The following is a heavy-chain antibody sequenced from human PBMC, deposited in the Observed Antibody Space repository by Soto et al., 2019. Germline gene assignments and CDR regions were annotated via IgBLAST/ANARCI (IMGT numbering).Heavy chain of an antibody. Sequence: GASVKVCCKSSGDTFTSYAMHWVRQAPGQRLEWMGWINAGNGNTKYSQKFQGRVTITRDTSASTAYMELSSLRSEDTAVYYCARTPILEWLLYDPWWFDPWGQGTLVTVSS. V-gene: IGHV1-3*01. D-gene: IGHD3-3*01. CDR2: INAGNGNT. CDR1: GDTFTSYA. CDR3: ARTPILEWLLYDPWWFDP. J-gene: IGHJ5*02.